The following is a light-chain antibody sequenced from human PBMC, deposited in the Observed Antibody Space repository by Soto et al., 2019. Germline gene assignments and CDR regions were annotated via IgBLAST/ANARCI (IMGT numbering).Light chain of an antibody. CDR2: DAS. CDR1: LTISDNY. J-gene: IGKJ1*01. Sequence: EIVLTHSPGTLSLSPGERATLSCRASLTISDNYLAWYQQKAGQAPRLVIYDASNRATGIPDRFSASGSGTDFTLTISRLEPEDFAVYYCQQYGMAPLTFGQGTKVEVK. CDR3: QQYGMAPLT. V-gene: IGKV3-20*01.